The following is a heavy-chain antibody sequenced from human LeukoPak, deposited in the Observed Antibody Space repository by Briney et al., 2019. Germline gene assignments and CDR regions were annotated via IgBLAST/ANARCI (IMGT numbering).Heavy chain of an antibody. CDR1: GGSISSSSYY. Sequence: PSETLSLTCTVSGGSISSSSYYWGWIRQPPGKGLEWIGSIYYSGSTYHNPSLKSRVTISVDTSKNQFSLKLSSVTAADTAVYYCATMTDQLVTYYNYYYGMDVWGQGTTVTVPS. CDR3: ATMTDQLVTYYNYYYGMDV. CDR2: IYYSGST. V-gene: IGHV4-39*01. J-gene: IGHJ6*02. D-gene: IGHD6-13*01.